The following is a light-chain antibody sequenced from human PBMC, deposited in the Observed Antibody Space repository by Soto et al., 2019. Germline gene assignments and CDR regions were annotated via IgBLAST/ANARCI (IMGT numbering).Light chain of an antibody. V-gene: IGKV1-33*01. CDR2: DAS. Sequence: DIPMTQSPSSLFASVGDTITITCQATQDINIYLNWYQQKPGKAPNLLIYDASNLEIGVPSRFSGSGSGTHFTFTISSLQTEDIGTYYCQQYDILPITFGRGTRREIK. CDR1: QDINIY. J-gene: IGKJ5*01. CDR3: QQYDILPIT.